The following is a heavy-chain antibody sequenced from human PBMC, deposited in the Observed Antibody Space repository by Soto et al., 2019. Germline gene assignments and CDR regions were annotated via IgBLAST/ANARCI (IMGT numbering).Heavy chain of an antibody. CDR3: AAVVEMATIDGY. CDR2: IVVGSGNT. D-gene: IGHD5-12*01. J-gene: IGHJ4*02. CDR1: GFTFTSSA. V-gene: IGHV1-58*01. Sequence: SVKVSCKASGFTFTSSAVQWVRQARGQRLEWIGWIVVGSGNTNYAQKFQERVTVTRDMSTSTAYMELSSLRSEDTAVYYCAAVVEMATIDGYWGQGTLVTVSS.